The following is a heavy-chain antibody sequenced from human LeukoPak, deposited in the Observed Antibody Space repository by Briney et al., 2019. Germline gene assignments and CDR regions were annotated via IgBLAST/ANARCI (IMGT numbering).Heavy chain of an antibody. CDR3: ARYFSQWLGNYYYYYMDV. CDR1: GGSISSYY. Sequence: SETLSLTCTVSGGSISSYYWSWIRQPAGKGLEWIGRIYTSGGTNYNPSLKSRVTMSVDTSKNQFSLKLSSVTAADTAVYYCARYFSQWLGNYYYYYMDVWGKGTTVTVSS. J-gene: IGHJ6*03. D-gene: IGHD6-19*01. CDR2: IYTSGGT. V-gene: IGHV4-4*07.